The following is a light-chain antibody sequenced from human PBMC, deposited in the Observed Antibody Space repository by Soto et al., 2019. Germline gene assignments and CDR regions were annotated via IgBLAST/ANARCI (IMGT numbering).Light chain of an antibody. CDR3: AAWDASLNAVV. CDR2: SNN. J-gene: IGLJ2*01. CDR1: SSNIGTNT. Sequence: QTVVTQPPSASGTPGQRVTISCSGSSSNIGTNTVSWYQQLPGTAPKLLIYSNNQRPSGVPDRLSGSKSGTSASLAVSGLQSEDEADYYCAAWDASLNAVVFGGGTKVTV. V-gene: IGLV1-44*01.